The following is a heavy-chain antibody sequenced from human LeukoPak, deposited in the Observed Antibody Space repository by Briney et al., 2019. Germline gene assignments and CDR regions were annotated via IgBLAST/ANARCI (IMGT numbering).Heavy chain of an antibody. CDR3: AKDSPYCSSTNCYFVY. Sequence: GGSLRLSCAASGFTFSSYAVSWVRQAPGKGLEWVSAISGSGGSTYYADSVKGRFTISRDNSKNTLYLQMNSLRAEDTAVYYCAKDSPYCSSTNCYFVYWGQGTLVTVSS. CDR1: GFTFSSYA. V-gene: IGHV3-23*01. D-gene: IGHD2-2*01. CDR2: ISGSGGST. J-gene: IGHJ4*02.